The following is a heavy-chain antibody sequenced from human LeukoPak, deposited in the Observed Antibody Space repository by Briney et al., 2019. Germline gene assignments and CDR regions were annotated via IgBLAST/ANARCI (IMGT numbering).Heavy chain of an antibody. CDR2: IYSGDSDT. V-gene: IGHV5-51*01. CDR3: ARSNRPNYYDSSGYPDY. CDR1: GYSFTSYW. J-gene: IGHJ4*02. D-gene: IGHD3-22*01. Sequence: HGESLKISCKCSGYSFTSYWIGWVRQMPGKGLEWMGIIYSGDSDTRYSPSFQGQVPLSADKFLGNAYLQWSSLKASYTAMYYCARSNRPNYYDSSGYPDYWGQGTLVTVSS.